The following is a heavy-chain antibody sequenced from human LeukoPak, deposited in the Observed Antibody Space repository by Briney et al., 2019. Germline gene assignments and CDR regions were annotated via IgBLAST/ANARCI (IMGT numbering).Heavy chain of an antibody. V-gene: IGHV3-23*01. CDR1: GFTFSSYA. CDR3: AKLGSSSGYSSSFDY. D-gene: IGHD3-22*01. Sequence: GGSLRLSCAASGFTFSSYAMSWVRQAPGKGLEWVSAISGRGGSTYYADSVKGRFTISRDNSKNTLYLQMNSLRAEDTAVYYCAKLGSSSGYSSSFDYWGQGTLVTVSS. CDR2: ISGRGGST. J-gene: IGHJ4*02.